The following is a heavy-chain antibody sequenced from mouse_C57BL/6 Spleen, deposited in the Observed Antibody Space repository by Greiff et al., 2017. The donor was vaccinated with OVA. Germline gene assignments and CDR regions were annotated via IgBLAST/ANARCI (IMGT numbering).Heavy chain of an antibody. V-gene: IGHV1-18*01. CDR3: AIPAQATGYYAMDY. D-gene: IGHD3-2*02. CDR1: GYTFTDYN. J-gene: IGHJ4*01. Sequence: VQLKESGPELVKPGASVKIPCKASGYTFTDYNMDWVKQSHGKSLEWIGDINPNNGGTIYNQKFKGKATLTVDKSSSTAYMEHRSLTSENTAVYYCAIPAQATGYYAMDYWGQGTSVTVSS. CDR2: INPNNGGT.